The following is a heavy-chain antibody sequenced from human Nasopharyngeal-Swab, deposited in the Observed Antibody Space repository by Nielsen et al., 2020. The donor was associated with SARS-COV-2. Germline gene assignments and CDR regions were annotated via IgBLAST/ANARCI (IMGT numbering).Heavy chain of an antibody. CDR3: ARGVVSGSYGSLTDAFEI. Sequence: SVKVSCKASGGTFRTYAISWVRQAPGQGLEWMGGIIPIFGTANYAQKFQGRVTITADSSPSTAYMELSSLRSEDTAVYCCARGVVSGSYGSLTDAFEIWGQGTMVTVSS. V-gene: IGHV1-69*06. CDR2: IIPIFGTA. CDR1: GGTFRTYA. D-gene: IGHD1-26*01. J-gene: IGHJ3*02.